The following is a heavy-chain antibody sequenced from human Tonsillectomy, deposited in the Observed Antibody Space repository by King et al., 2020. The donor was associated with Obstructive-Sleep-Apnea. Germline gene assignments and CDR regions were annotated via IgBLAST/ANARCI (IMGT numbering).Heavy chain of an antibody. Sequence: VQLVESGGGLIKPGGSLRLSCAASGFTFSDAWMSRVRQAPGRGLEWVGRIKSKTDGGKTDYGAPLKGRFIISRDDSRNALYLQMNTLKTEDTAVYYCTTELRSYGVRGFDYWGQGSLVTVSS. D-gene: IGHD3-10*02. CDR3: TTELRSYGVRGFDY. CDR2: IKSKTDGGKT. J-gene: IGHJ4*02. CDR1: GFTFSDAW. V-gene: IGHV3-15*01.